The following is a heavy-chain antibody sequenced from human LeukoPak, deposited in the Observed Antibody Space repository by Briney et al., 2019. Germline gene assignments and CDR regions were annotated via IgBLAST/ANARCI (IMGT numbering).Heavy chain of an antibody. V-gene: IGHV1-69*02. CDR3: ARGYQLPFGP. D-gene: IGHD2-2*01. J-gene: IGHJ5*02. Sequence: ASVKVSCKASGYTFTGYYMHWVRQAPGQGLEWMGRIIPILGIANYAQKFQGRVTITADKSTSTAYMELSSLRSEDTAVYYCARGYQLPFGPWGQGTLVTVSS. CDR1: GYTFTGYY. CDR2: IIPILGIA.